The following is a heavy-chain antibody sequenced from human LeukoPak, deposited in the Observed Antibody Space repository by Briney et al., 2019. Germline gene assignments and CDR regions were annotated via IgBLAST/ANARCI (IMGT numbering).Heavy chain of an antibody. J-gene: IGHJ4*02. Sequence: GRSLRLSCAASGFTFSSYGMNWVRQAPGKGLKWVSSISSSSSYIYYADSVKGRFTISRDNAKNSLYLQMNSLRAEDTAVYYCASFGFSGYQDYWGQGTLVTVSS. D-gene: IGHD5-12*01. V-gene: IGHV3-21*01. CDR1: GFTFSSYG. CDR2: ISSSSSYI. CDR3: ASFGFSGYQDY.